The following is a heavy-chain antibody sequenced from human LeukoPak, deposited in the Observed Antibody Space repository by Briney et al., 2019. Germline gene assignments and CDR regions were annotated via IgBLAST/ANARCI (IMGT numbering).Heavy chain of an antibody. V-gene: IGHV4-34*01. CDR2: INHSGST. Sequence: SETLSLTCAVYGGSFSGYYWSWIRQPPGKGLEWIGEINHSGSTNYNPSLKSRVTISVDTSKNQFSLKLSSVTAADTAVYYCARGGRITIFGVVNNWFDPWGQGTLVTVSS. CDR3: ARGGRITIFGVVNNWFDP. CDR1: GGSFSGYY. J-gene: IGHJ5*02. D-gene: IGHD3-3*01.